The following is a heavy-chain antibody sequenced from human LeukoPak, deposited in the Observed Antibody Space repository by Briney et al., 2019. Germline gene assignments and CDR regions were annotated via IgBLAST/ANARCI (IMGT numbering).Heavy chain of an antibody. J-gene: IGHJ4*02. V-gene: IGHV3-21*01. CDR2: ISSSSSYI. CDR1: GFTFSSYS. D-gene: IGHD5-12*01. Sequence: GVSLRLSCAASGFTFSSYSMNWVRQAPGKGLEWVSSISSSSSYIYYADSVKGRFTISRDNAKNSLYLQMNSLRAEDTAVYYCARVRYSGYEFDYWGQGTLVTVSS. CDR3: ARVRYSGYEFDY.